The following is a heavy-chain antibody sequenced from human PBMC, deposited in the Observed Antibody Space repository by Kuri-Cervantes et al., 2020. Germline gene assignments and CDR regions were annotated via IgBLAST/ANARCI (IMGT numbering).Heavy chain of an antibody. CDR1: GFTFSSYW. J-gene: IGHJ4*02. CDR3: ARALGGVSVVAKWPDY. V-gene: IGHV3-7*01. CDR2: IKQDGSEK. Sequence: GGSLRLSCAASGFTFSSYWMSWVRQAPGKGLEWVANIKQDGSEKYYVDSVKGRFTISRDNAKNSLYLQMNSLRDEDTAVYYCARALGGVSVVAKWPDYWGQGTLVTVSS. D-gene: IGHD5-12*01.